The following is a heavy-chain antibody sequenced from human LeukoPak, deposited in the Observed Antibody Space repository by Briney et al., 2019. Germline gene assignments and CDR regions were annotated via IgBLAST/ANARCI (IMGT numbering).Heavy chain of an antibody. D-gene: IGHD1-26*01. J-gene: IGHJ4*02. CDR2: IKQDGREK. Sequence: PGGSLRLSCAASGFTFTCCWMSWVRQTPGKGLEWVASIKQDGREKFYADSVKGRFTISRDNAKNSLYLQVNSLRAEDTAVYYCARVPGRTRYFDSWGQGILVTVSS. CDR1: GFTFTCCW. V-gene: IGHV3-7*01. CDR3: ARVPGRTRYFDS.